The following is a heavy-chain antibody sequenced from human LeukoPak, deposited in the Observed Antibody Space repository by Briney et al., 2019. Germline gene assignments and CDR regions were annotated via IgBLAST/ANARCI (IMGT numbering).Heavy chain of an antibody. V-gene: IGHV4-59*01. Sequence: SETLSLTCTVSGGPISSYYWSWIRQPPGKGLEWIGYIYYSGSTNYNPSLKSQVTISVDTSKNQFSLKLSSVTAADTAVYYCASADSSSSWYDYWGQGTLVTVSS. D-gene: IGHD6-13*01. CDR2: IYYSGST. CDR1: GGPISSYY. J-gene: IGHJ4*02. CDR3: ASADSSSSWYDY.